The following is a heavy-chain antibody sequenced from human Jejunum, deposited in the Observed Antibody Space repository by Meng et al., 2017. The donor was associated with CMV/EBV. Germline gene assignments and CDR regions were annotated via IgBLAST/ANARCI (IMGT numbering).Heavy chain of an antibody. CDR3: TRDPNQLVLEYFQH. V-gene: IGHV3-9*01. J-gene: IGHJ1*01. CDR2: ISSHSGSI. D-gene: IGHD1-14*01. CDR1: GFIFDYYA. Sequence: GFIFDYYAMHWVRQAPGMGLAWVSGISSHSGSIGYADSVKGRFTISRDNAKHSLYLQMNSLRGEDTAVYYCTRDPNQLVLEYFQHWGQGTPVTVSS.